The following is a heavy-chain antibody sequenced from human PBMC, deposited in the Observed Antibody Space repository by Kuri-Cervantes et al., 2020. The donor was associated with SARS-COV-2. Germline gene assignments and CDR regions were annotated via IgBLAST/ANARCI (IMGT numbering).Heavy chain of an antibody. CDR3: TTEKYQLLSYYYYYYMDV. D-gene: IGHD2-2*01. CDR2: ISGSGGST. J-gene: IGHJ6*03. Sequence: LSLTCAASGFTFSSYAMSWVRQAPGKGLEWVSAISGSGGSTYYADSVKGRFTIPRDNSKNTLYLQMNSLKTEDTAVYCCTTEKYQLLSYYYYYYMDVWGKGTTVTVSS. CDR1: GFTFSSYA. V-gene: IGHV3-23*01.